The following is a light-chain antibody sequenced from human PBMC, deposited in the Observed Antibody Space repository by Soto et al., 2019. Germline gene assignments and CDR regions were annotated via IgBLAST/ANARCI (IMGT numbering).Light chain of an antibody. J-gene: IGLJ1*01. CDR1: SSDVGGYNY. CDR2: DVS. CDR3: SSYTSRDTYV. Sequence: QSVLTQPASVSGSPGQSIAISCTGTSSDVGGYNYVSWYQQHPGKAPKLMIYDVSNRPSGVSNRFSGSTSGNTASLTISGLQAEDEADYYCSSYTSRDTYVFGTGTKVTVL. V-gene: IGLV2-14*01.